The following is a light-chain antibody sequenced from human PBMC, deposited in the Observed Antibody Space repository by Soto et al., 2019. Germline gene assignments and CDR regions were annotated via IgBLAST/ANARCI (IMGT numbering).Light chain of an antibody. CDR1: QSIRSH. J-gene: IGKJ4*01. Sequence: DLQMTQSPSSLSASVGDRVTISCRASQSIRSHLHWYQLKPGKAPKLLIYTESSLQTGVPSRFSGSGSGTDFTLTISSLQPEDFASYYCQQSYTTPPTFGGGTKVEIK. CDR3: QQSYTTPPT. V-gene: IGKV1-39*01. CDR2: TES.